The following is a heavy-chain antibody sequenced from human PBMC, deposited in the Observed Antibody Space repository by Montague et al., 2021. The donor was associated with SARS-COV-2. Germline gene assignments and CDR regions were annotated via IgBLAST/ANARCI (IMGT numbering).Heavy chain of an antibody. Sequence: TLSLTCTVSGGSFNSGAYFWIWLRPHTEKGLDWIAYHYYSGNNYSTPSLQSRVALSVDTSKKPLALKLTSVTAAATATYYCAGGDIGAAGYIDYWGQGTLVTVSS. V-gene: IGHV4-31*03. D-gene: IGHD5-12*01. CDR3: AGGDIGAAGYIDY. J-gene: IGHJ4*02. CDR2: HYYSGNN. CDR1: GGSFNSGAYF.